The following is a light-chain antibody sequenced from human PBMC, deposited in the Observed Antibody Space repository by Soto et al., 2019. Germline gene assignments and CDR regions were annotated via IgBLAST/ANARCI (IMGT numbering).Light chain of an antibody. J-gene: IGLJ1*01. CDR3: SSYTSSSPCV. CDR1: SSDVGGYKY. CDR2: EVS. V-gene: IGLV2-14*01. Sequence: QSALTQPASVSGSPGQSITISCTGTSSDVGGYKYVSWYQQHPGEAPKHMIYEVSNRPSGVSNRFSGSKSGNTASLTISGLQAEDEADYYCSSYTSSSPCVFGTGTKLTVL.